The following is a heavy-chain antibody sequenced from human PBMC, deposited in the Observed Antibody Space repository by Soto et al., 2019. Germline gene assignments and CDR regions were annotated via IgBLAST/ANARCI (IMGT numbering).Heavy chain of an antibody. Sequence: GGSLRLSCAASGFTFSSQDVHWVRQVTGKGVEWVSGIDSAGDAKYPASVKGRFTISRENAKNSLYLQMNSLRAEDTAMYYCTRGGIWGVSCTWFDTWGQET. V-gene: IGHV3-13*01. CDR3: TRGGIWGVSCTWFDT. CDR1: GFTFSSQD. J-gene: IGHJ5*02. CDR2: IDSAGDA. D-gene: IGHD3-10*01.